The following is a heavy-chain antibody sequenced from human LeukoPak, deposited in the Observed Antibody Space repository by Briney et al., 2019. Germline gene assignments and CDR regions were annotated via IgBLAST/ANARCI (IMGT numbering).Heavy chain of an antibody. CDR3: ARFLSVATNVDY. CDR1: GGSFSGCY. J-gene: IGHJ4*02. Sequence: SETLSLTCAVYGGSFSGCYWSWIRQPPGKGLEWIGEINHSGSTNYNPSLKSRVTISVDTSKNQFSLKLSSVTAADTAVYYCARFLSVATNVDYWGQGTLVTVSS. D-gene: IGHD5-12*01. V-gene: IGHV4-34*01. CDR2: INHSGST.